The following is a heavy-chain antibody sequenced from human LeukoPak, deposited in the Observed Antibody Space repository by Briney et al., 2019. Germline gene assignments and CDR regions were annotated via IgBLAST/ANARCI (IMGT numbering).Heavy chain of an antibody. Sequence: ASVKVSCKASGYTFTSYDINWVRQATGQGLEWMGWMNPNSGNTGYAQKFQGRVTMTRNTSISTAYMELSSLRSEDTAVYYCARAPSLRFLEWLDYRNWFDPWGQGTLVTVSS. V-gene: IGHV1-8*01. CDR1: GYTFTSYD. CDR3: ARAPSLRFLEWLDYRNWFDP. D-gene: IGHD3-3*01. J-gene: IGHJ5*02. CDR2: MNPNSGNT.